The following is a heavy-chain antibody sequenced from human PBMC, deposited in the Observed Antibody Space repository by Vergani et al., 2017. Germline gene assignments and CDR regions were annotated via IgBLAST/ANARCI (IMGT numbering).Heavy chain of an antibody. CDR2: IYSGGST. J-gene: IGHJ4*02. CDR3: ARGTYYDFWSGYYSYFDY. V-gene: IGHV3-66*02. Sequence: EVQLVESGGGLVQPGRSLRLSCAASGFTVSSNYMSWVRQAPGKGLEWVSVIYSGGSTYYADSVKGRFTISRDNSKNTLYLQMNILRAEDTAVYYCARGTYYDFWSGYYSYFDYWGQGTLVTVSS. D-gene: IGHD3-3*01. CDR1: GFTVSSNY.